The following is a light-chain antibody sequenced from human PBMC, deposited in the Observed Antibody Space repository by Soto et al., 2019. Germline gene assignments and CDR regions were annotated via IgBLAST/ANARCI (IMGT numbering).Light chain of an antibody. J-gene: IGKJ1*01. CDR1: ESVSDSY. Sequence: EIVLTQSPGTLSLSPGERATLSCRASESVSDSYLAWYQQKPGQAPRLLIYGASIRATGIPDRFSGSGSGTDFTLTISRLEPEDSGTYYCQQYFEWPPMTFGQGTKVDIK. CDR3: QQYFEWPPMT. CDR2: GAS. V-gene: IGKV3-20*01.